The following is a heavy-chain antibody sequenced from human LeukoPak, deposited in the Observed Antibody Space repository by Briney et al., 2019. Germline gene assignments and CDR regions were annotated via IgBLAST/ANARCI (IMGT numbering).Heavy chain of an antibody. CDR3: GRLTFTSGSIDY. D-gene: IGHD6-19*01. J-gene: IGHJ4*02. Sequence: GESLKISCKGSGYSFTTYWIGWMRQMPGKGLEWMGTIYPGDSDTRYSPSFQGQVTISADKSTSTAYLQWSSLKASDTAIYYCGRLTFTSGSIDYWGQGTLVTVSS. V-gene: IGHV5-51*01. CDR2: IYPGDSDT. CDR1: GYSFTTYW.